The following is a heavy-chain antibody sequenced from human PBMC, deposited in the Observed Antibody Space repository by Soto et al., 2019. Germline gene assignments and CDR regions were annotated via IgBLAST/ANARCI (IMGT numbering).Heavy chain of an antibody. CDR1: GFTFSNAW. Sequence: EVQLVESGGGLVKPGGSLRLSCAASGFTFSNAWMSWVRQAPGKGLEWVGRIKSKTDGGTTDYAAPVKGRFTISRDDSKNTLYLQMNSLKTEDTVVYYCTTDKARYFDWIFDYWGQGTLVTVSS. V-gene: IGHV3-15*01. J-gene: IGHJ4*02. D-gene: IGHD3-9*01. CDR2: IKSKTDGGTT. CDR3: TTDKARYFDWIFDY.